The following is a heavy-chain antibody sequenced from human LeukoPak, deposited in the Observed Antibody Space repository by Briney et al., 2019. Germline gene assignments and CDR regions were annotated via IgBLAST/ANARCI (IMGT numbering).Heavy chain of an antibody. D-gene: IGHD5-18*01. CDR1: GGSISSYY. J-gene: IGHJ4*02. Sequence: SETLSLTCTVSGGSISSYYWSWIRQPAGKGLEWIGRIYTSGSTNYNPSLKSRVTISVDKSKNQLSLELSSVTAADTAVYYCARAMIGYTFGPFDYWGQGTLVTVSS. CDR3: ARAMIGYTFGPFDY. V-gene: IGHV4-4*07. CDR2: IYTSGST.